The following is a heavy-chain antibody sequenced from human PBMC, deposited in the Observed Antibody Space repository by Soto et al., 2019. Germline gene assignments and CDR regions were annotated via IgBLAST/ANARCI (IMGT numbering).Heavy chain of an antibody. D-gene: IGHD4-17*01. Sequence: GGSLRLSCAASGFTFSSYWMHWVRQAPGKGLVWVSRINSDGSSTSYADSVKGRFTISRDNAKNTLYLQMNSLRAEDTAVYYCAAADDYGDYNEGYYYYGMDVWGQGTTVTVSS. CDR2: INSDGSST. CDR1: GFTFSSYW. V-gene: IGHV3-74*01. CDR3: AAADDYGDYNEGYYYYGMDV. J-gene: IGHJ6*02.